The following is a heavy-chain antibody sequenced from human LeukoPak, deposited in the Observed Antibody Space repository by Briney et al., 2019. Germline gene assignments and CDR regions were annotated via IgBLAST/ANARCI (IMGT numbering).Heavy chain of an antibody. D-gene: IGHD1-1*01. J-gene: IGHJ6*02. CDR3: AKDVSVYNWNPEGGYALGGMDV. CDR1: GFTFSTYE. CDR2: MSYDGSNK. Sequence: PGGSLRLSCAASGFTFSTYEMNWVRQAPGKGLEWVAVMSYDGSNKYYADSVKGRFPISRDNSKNTLYLQMNSLRAEDTAVYYCAKDVSVYNWNPEGGYALGGMDVWGQGTTVTVSS. V-gene: IGHV3-30*18.